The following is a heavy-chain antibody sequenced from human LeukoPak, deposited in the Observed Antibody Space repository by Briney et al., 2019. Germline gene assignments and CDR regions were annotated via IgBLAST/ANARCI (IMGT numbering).Heavy chain of an antibody. CDR1: GYTFTGYY. J-gene: IGHJ4*02. D-gene: IGHD6-19*01. CDR2: INPNSSGT. CDR3: ARSKVSGGWQDFDY. Sequence: ASVKVSCKASGYTFTGYYMHWVRQAPGQGLEWMGWINPNSSGTNYAQKFQGRVTMTRDTSISTAYMELSRLRSDDTAVYYCARSKVSGGWQDFDYWGQGTLVTVSS. V-gene: IGHV1-2*02.